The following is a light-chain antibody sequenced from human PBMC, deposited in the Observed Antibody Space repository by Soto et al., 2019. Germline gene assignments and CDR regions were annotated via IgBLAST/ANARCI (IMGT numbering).Light chain of an antibody. CDR3: CSYAGPMSQMI. J-gene: IGLJ2*01. CDR2: EVF. V-gene: IGLV2-23*02. Sequence: QSALTQPASVSGSPGQSITLSCTGTDNDVGTYDLVSWYQPHPGKAPKLIIYEVFKRPSGLSRRFSGSKSGNTASLTISGLQADDEAEYYCCSYAGPMSQMIVGGGTKLTVL. CDR1: DNDVGTYDL.